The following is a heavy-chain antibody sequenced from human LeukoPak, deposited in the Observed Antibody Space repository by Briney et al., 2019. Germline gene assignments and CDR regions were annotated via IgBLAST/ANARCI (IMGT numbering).Heavy chain of an antibody. CDR1: GGSFSGYY. J-gene: IGHJ6*03. CDR2: INHSGSS. D-gene: IGHD3-22*01. Sequence: SETLSLTCAVYGGSFSGYYWSWIRQPPGKGLEWIGEINHSGSSNYNPSLKSRVTISVETSKNQFSLKLSSVPAADTAVYYCARYVYDSSGYYYYYYYMDVWGKGTTVTVSS. V-gene: IGHV4-34*01. CDR3: ARYVYDSSGYYYYYYYMDV.